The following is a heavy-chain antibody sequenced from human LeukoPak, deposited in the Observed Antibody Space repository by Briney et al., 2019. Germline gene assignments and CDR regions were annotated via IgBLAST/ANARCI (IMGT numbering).Heavy chain of an antibody. J-gene: IGHJ4*02. CDR2: ISSSGSTI. CDR3: ARGQTTMASDY. V-gene: IGHV3-48*03. Sequence: GGSLRLSCAASGFSFSSYEMNWARQAPGKGLEWVSYISSSGSTIYYADSVKGRFTISRDNAKNSLYLQMNSLRAEDTAVYYCARGQTTMASDYWGQGTLVTVSS. D-gene: IGHD5-18*01. CDR1: GFSFSSYE.